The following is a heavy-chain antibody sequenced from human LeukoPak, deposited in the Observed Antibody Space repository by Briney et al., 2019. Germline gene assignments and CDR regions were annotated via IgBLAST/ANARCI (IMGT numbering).Heavy chain of an antibody. CDR1: GFTFSKYA. J-gene: IGHJ4*02. Sequence: GGSLRLSCAASGFTFSKYAVSWVRQAPGKGLEWVSSISGSGDSTYYADSVKGRFTISRDNSKNTLFLQMNSLRADDTAVYYCAKVPYSGSYDSSGYYYYFDFWGQGPLVTVS. CDR3: AKVPYSGSYDSSGYYYYFDF. V-gene: IGHV3-23*01. D-gene: IGHD3-22*01. CDR2: ISGSGDST.